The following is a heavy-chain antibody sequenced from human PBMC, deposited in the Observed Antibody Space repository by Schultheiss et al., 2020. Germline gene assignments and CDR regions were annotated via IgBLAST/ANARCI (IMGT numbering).Heavy chain of an antibody. J-gene: IGHJ4*02. CDR3: AKGRTYYYDSSGYYSLFDY. D-gene: IGHD3-22*01. V-gene: IGHV3-23*01. CDR1: GFTFSSYA. Sequence: GGSLRLSCAASGFTFSSYAMSWVRQAPGKGLEWVSAISGSGGSTYYADSVKGRFTISRDNSKNTLYLQMNSLRAEDTAVYYCAKGRTYYYDSSGYYSLFDYWGQGTLVTVSS. CDR2: ISGSGGST.